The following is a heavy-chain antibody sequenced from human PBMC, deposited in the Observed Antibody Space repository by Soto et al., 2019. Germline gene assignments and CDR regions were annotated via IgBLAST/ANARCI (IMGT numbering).Heavy chain of an antibody. CDR2: INPRDSKT. V-gene: IGHV5-10-1*01. CDR3: VRQRYSGYDSWETAY. J-gene: IGHJ4*02. CDR1: GYSFSDYW. Sequence: GESLKISCQGSGYSFSDYWITWVRQMPVIGLEWMGRINPRDSKTNIRPSFRGHVTISVDTTVSTVYMQWNSLSASDTGIYYCVRQRYSGYDSWETAYWGQGTLVTVSS. D-gene: IGHD5-12*01.